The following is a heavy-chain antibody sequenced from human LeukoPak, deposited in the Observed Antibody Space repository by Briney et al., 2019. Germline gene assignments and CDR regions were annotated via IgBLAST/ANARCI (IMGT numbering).Heavy chain of an antibody. D-gene: IGHD5-18*01. CDR1: GGSISSYY. J-gene: IGHJ4*02. CDR3: ARAGGVDTAMDANFDY. V-gene: IGHV4-59*01. CDR2: IYYNGGT. Sequence: PSETLSLTCTVSGGSISSYYWSWIRQPPGKGLEWIGYIYYNGGTNYNPSLKSRVTISVDTSKNHFSLRLSSVTAADTAMYYCARAGGVDTAMDANFDYWGQGMQVTVTS.